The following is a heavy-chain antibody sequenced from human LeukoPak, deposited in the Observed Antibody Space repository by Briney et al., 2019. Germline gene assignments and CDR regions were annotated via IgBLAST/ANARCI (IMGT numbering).Heavy chain of an antibody. CDR1: GYTFTSYY. CDR3: ARDEFIRRYFDY. CDR2: INPSGGST. V-gene: IGHV1-46*01. D-gene: IGHD3-10*01. Sequence: GASVKVSCKASGYTFTSYYMHWVRQAPGQGLEWMEIINPSGGSTSYAQKFQGRVTMTRDTSTSTVYMELSSLRSEDTAVYYCARDEFIRRYFDYWGQGTLVTVSS. J-gene: IGHJ4*02.